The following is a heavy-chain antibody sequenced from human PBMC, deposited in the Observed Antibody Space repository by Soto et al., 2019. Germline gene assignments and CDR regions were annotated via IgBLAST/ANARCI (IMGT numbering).Heavy chain of an antibody. D-gene: IGHD2-2*02. CDR2: IYYSGST. V-gene: IGHV4-59*01. CDR3: AREDRYCSSTSCYTGQNWFDP. J-gene: IGHJ5*02. Sequence: PSETLSLTCTVSGGSISSYYWSWIRQPPGKGLEWIGYIYYSGSTNYNPSLKSRVTISVDTSKNQFSLKLSSVTAADTAVYYCAREDRYCSSTSCYTGQNWFDPWGQGTLVTVSS. CDR1: GGSISSYY.